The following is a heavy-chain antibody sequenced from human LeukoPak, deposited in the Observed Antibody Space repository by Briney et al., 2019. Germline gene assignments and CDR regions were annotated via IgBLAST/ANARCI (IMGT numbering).Heavy chain of an antibody. D-gene: IGHD3-22*01. CDR3: AKDDSRGFSEY. Sequence: GALRLSCAASGFTFSTYAMNWVRQAPGKGLEWVSGVSSDGGTKNYADYVKGRFTISRDNSRNTLYLQMNSLRAEDTALYYCAKDDSRGFSEYWGHGTLVTVSS. CDR2: VSSDGGTK. J-gene: IGHJ4*01. CDR1: GFTFSTYA. V-gene: IGHV3-23*01.